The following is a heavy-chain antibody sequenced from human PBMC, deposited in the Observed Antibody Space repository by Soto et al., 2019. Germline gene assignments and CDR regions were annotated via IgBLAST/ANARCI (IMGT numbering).Heavy chain of an antibody. CDR3: AKDRGYGGIVAGTPDY. D-gene: IGHD6-19*01. CDR1: GFTVSSSA. CDR2: FSAGGSR. J-gene: IGHJ4*02. V-gene: IGHV3-23*01. Sequence: PGGSLRLSCAAPGFTVSSSAMIWVRQAPGKGLEWVATFSAGGSRYYADSVKGRFTISRNSSQNTLYLQMNGLRAEDTALYYCAKDRGYGGIVAGTPDYWGQGTLVTVSS.